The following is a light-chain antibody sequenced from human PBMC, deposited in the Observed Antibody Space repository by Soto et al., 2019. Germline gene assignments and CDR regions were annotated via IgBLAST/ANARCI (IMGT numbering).Light chain of an antibody. CDR2: GAS. Sequence: EIVLTQSPGTLSLSPGERATLSCRASQSVSSSYLAWYQQKPGQAPRLLIYGASSRATGIPDRFSGSGSGTDFTLTISRLEPVAFAVYYCQPYGSSLTFGGGTQVEIK. V-gene: IGKV3-20*01. J-gene: IGKJ4*01. CDR1: QSVSSSY. CDR3: QPYGSSLT.